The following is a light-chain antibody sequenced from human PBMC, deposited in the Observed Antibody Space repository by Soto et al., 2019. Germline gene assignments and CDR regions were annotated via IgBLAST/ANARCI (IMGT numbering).Light chain of an antibody. Sequence: EIVMTQSPATLSVSPGERATLSCRASESISSALAWYQQKPGQAPRLLIYDASIRATDFPARFSGSGYWTDFTLTISSLQSEDFAVYYCQQYTIWPITFGQGTRLEIK. CDR1: ESISSA. V-gene: IGKV3D-15*01. CDR3: QQYTIWPIT. J-gene: IGKJ5*01. CDR2: DAS.